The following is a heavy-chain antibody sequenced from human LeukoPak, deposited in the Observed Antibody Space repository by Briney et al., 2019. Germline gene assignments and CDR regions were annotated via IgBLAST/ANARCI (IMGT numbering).Heavy chain of an antibody. D-gene: IGHD6-6*01. V-gene: IGHV3-7*01. CDR1: GFTVSSNY. Sequence: GGSLRLSCAASGFTVSSNYMSWVRQAPGKGLEWVANIKQDGSEKYYVDSVKGRFTISRDNAKNSLYLQMNSLRAEDTAVYYCAREEGAARLFDYWGQGTLVTVSS. J-gene: IGHJ4*02. CDR2: IKQDGSEK. CDR3: AREEGAARLFDY.